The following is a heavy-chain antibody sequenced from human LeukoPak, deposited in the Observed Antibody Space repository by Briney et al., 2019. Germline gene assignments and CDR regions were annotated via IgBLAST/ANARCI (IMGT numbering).Heavy chain of an antibody. CDR2: ISSSSGTI. Sequence: GGSLTLSCAASGFTLSSYSMNWVRQAPGKGLEWVSYISSSSGTIYYADPVKGRFTISRDNVKNSLYLQMNSLRDEDTAVYYCARGGYYGSGSYQFDYWGQGTLVTVSS. V-gene: IGHV3-48*02. CDR1: GFTLSSYS. CDR3: ARGGYYGSGSYQFDY. D-gene: IGHD3-10*01. J-gene: IGHJ4*02.